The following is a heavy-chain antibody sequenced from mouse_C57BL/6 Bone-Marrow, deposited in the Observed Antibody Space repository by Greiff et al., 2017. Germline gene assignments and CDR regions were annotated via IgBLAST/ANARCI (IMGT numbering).Heavy chain of an antibody. CDR3: ARGVDY. Sequence: VQLQQSGAELAKPGASVKLSCKASGYTFTSYWMHWVKQRPGQGLEWIGYINPSSGYTKYNQKFKYKATLTADKSSSTAYMQLSSLTYEDSAVYYCARGVDYWGQGTTLTVSS. J-gene: IGHJ2*01. V-gene: IGHV1-7*01. CDR2: INPSSGYT. CDR1: GYTFTSYW.